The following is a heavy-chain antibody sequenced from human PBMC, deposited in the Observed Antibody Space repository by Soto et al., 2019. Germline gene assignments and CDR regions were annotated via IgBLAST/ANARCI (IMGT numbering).Heavy chain of an antibody. J-gene: IGHJ6*02. D-gene: IGHD6-13*01. CDR3: ARDGIAAAVGQSYYYYGMDV. CDR1: GFTFSSYE. CDR2: ISSSGSTI. Sequence: PGGSLRLSCAASGFTFSSYEMNWVRQAPGKGLEWVSYISSSGSTIYYADSVKGRFTISRDNAKNSLYLQMNSLRAEDTAVYYCARDGIAAAVGQSYYYYGMDVWGQGTKVTVSS. V-gene: IGHV3-48*03.